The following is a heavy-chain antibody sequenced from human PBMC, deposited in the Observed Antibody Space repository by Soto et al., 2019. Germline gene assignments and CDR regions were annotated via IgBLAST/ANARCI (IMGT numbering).Heavy chain of an antibody. J-gene: IGHJ6*02. CDR1: GFTFRNYG. CDR2: ISSDGSNE. D-gene: IGHD3-22*01. V-gene: IGHV3-30*18. Sequence: QVQLVESGGGVVQPGRSLRLSCAASGFTFRNYGMHWVRQAPGEGLEWVALISSDGSNEYYADSVKGRFTIPRDNSENTLDLQMNSLRAEATAVYYCANGDSSGYYIPYYGMDLWGQGTTVTVSS. CDR3: ANGDSSGYYIPYYGMDL.